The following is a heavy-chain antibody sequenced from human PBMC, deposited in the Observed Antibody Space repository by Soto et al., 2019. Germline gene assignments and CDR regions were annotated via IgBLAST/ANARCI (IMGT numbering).Heavy chain of an antibody. CDR2: IKQDGSEK. V-gene: IGHV3-7*05. D-gene: IGHD3-9*01. J-gene: IGHJ4*02. Sequence: GGSLRLSCASSGFTFSSYWMSWVRQAPGKGQEWVANIKQDGSEKYYVDSVKGRFTISRDNAKNSLYLQMNSLRAEDTAVYYCARHADKPQYYYILTGYNSNYSVYWGQGTLVTVSS. CDR1: GFTFSSYW. CDR3: ARHADKPQYYYILTGYNSNYSVY.